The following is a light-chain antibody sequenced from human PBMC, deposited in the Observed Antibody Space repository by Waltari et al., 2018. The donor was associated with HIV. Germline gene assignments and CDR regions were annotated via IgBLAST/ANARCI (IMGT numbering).Light chain of an antibody. CDR1: SSDVGGYNY. V-gene: IGLV2-14*01. CDR3: SSYTSSSTLV. CDR2: EVS. Sequence: QSALTQPASVSGSPGQSITISCPSTSSDVGGYNYVSWYQQHPGKAPKLMIYEVSNRPSGVSNRFSGSKSGNTASLTISGLQAEDEADYYCSSYTSSSTLVFGGGTKLTVL. J-gene: IGLJ2*01.